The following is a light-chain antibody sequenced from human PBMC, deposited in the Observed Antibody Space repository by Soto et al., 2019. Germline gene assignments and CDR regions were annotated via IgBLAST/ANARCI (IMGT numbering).Light chain of an antibody. J-gene: IGLJ2*01. V-gene: IGLV1-44*01. CDR2: NDN. CDR3: AAWDDSLNGVV. CDR1: SSNIVSNT. Sequence: QSVLTQPPSASGTPGQRVTISCSGSSSNIVSNTVNWYQQVPGTAPKLLIYNDNQRPSGVPDRFSGSESGTSASLAISGLQSEDEADYYCAAWDDSLNGVVFGGGTKLTVL.